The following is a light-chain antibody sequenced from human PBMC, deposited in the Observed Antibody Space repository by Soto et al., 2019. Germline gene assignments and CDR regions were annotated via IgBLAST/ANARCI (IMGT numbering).Light chain of an antibody. CDR2: EVR. V-gene: IGLV2-14*01. J-gene: IGLJ2*01. Sequence: QSVLTQPAAVSGSPGQSITISCAGTMRDVGGYNLVSWYQQHPGRAPQLILYEVRNRPSGISFRFSGSKSGNTASLTISGLQAEDEADYYCSSFTSKSSLIFGGGTK. CDR3: SSFTSKSSLI. CDR1: MRDVGGYNL.